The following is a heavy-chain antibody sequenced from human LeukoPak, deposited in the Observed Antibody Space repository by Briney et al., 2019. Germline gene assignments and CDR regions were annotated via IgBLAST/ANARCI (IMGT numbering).Heavy chain of an antibody. V-gene: IGHV1-69*13. J-gene: IGHJ5*02. CDR3: ARDYMVRGVMGNWFDP. Sequence: GASVKVSCKASGCTFSSYAISWVRQAPGQGLEGMGGIIPIFGTANYAQKFQGRVTITADESTSTAYLELSSLRSEDTAVYYCARDYMVRGVMGNWFDPWGQGTLVTVSS. CDR2: IIPIFGTA. D-gene: IGHD3-10*01. CDR1: GCTFSSYA.